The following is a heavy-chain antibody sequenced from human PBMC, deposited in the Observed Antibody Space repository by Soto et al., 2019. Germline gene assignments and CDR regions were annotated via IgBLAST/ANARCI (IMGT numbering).Heavy chain of an antibody. J-gene: IGHJ4*02. D-gene: IGHD6-6*01. Sequence: GGSLRLSCAASGFTFSNAWMSWVRQAPGKGLEWVGRIKSKTDGGTTDYAAPVKGRFTISRDDSKNTLYLQMNSLKTEDTAVYYCPTGVIRIAARTFDYWGQGTLVTVSS. V-gene: IGHV3-15*01. CDR1: GFTFSNAW. CDR2: IKSKTDGGTT. CDR3: PTGVIRIAARTFDY.